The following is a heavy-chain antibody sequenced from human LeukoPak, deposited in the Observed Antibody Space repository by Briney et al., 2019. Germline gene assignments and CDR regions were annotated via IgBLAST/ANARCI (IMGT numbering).Heavy chain of an antibody. CDR3: AKVLLGYCSSTSCYGFYY. CDR2: IRYDGSNK. J-gene: IGHJ4*02. D-gene: IGHD2-2*01. V-gene: IGHV3-30*02. CDR1: GFTFSSFG. Sequence: GGSLRLSCAASGFTFSSFGMDWVRQAPGKGLEWVAFIRYDGSNKYYADSVKGRFTISRNNSKDTLYLQMNSLRPEDTAVYYCAKVLLGYCSSTSCYGFYYWGQGTLVTVSS.